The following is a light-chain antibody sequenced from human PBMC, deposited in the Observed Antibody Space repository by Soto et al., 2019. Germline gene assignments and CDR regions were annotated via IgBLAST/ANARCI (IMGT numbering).Light chain of an antibody. Sequence: EIVLTQSPATLSLSPGGRATLSCRASQSVSSSHFASYQHKPGRAPRSLIYAAASRAASSPDRRSGGGAGRNVSPTISRMEEEDVVVVYYWQQGYTSITFGQGTRLEIK. CDR3: WQQGYTSIT. CDR1: QSVSSSH. V-gene: IGKV3-20*01. J-gene: IGKJ5*01. CDR2: AAA.